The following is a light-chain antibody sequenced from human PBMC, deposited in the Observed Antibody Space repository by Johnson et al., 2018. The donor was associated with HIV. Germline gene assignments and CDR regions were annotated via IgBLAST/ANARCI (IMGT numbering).Light chain of an antibody. CDR3: GTWDSSLSAVYV. Sequence: QSVLTQPPSVSAAPGQKVTISCSGSSSNIGNNYVSWYQQLPGTAPKLLIYDNNKRPSGIPDRFSGSKSGTSATLGLTGLQTADEADYYCGTWDSSLSAVYVFGTGTKVTVL. J-gene: IGLJ1*01. V-gene: IGLV1-51*01. CDR1: SSNIGNNY. CDR2: DNN.